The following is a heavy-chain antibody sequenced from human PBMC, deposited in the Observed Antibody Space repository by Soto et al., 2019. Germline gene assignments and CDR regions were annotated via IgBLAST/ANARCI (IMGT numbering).Heavy chain of an antibody. V-gene: IGHV4-59*01. CDR1: GVPISGCY. J-gene: IGHJ3*02. CDR3: ARRYGYGVDS. Sequence: QVQLRESGPGLVKPSSTLSLTSTVSGVPISGCYWSWIRQLPGKGLEWIGYIYYSWSTKYNPSLKSRVTISVDTSKKQFSLKLSSVTAADTAVDYCARRYGYGVDSWGQGTMVTVS. D-gene: IGHD1-26*01. CDR2: IYYSWST.